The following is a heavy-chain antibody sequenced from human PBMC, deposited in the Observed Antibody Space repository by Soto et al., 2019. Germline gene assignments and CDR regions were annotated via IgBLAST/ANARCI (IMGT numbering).Heavy chain of an antibody. CDR1: GFTFSSYW. V-gene: IGHV3-7*03. Sequence: PGGSLRLSCAASGFTFSSYWMSWVRQAPGKGLEWVANIKQDGSEKYYVDSVKGRFTISRDNAKNSLYLQWSSLKASDTAMYYCARASSSSWYEYYYYYYGMDVWGQGTTVTVSS. J-gene: IGHJ6*02. CDR2: IKQDGSEK. D-gene: IGHD6-13*01. CDR3: ARASSSSWYEYYYYYYGMDV.